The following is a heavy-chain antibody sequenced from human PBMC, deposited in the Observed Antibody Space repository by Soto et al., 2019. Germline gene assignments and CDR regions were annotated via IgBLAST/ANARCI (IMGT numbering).Heavy chain of an antibody. Sequence: GVSVKVSCKASGYTVTGYYMHWVRQAPGQGLEWMGWINPNSGGTNYAQKFQGRVTMTRDTSISTAYMELSRLRSDDTAVYYCAREYGSGSYYYYGMDVWGQGTTVTVSS. CDR2: INPNSGGT. J-gene: IGHJ6*02. D-gene: IGHD3-10*01. V-gene: IGHV1-2*02. CDR3: AREYGSGSYYYYGMDV. CDR1: GYTVTGYY.